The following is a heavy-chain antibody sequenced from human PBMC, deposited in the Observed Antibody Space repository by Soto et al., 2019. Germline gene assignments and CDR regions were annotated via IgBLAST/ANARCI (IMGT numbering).Heavy chain of an antibody. Sequence: GGSLRLSCAASGFTFSSYGMHWVRQAPGKGLEWVAVISYDGSNKYYADSVKGRFTISRDNSKNTLYLQMNSLRAEDTAVYYCAKAAAGIYYGMDVWGQGTTVTVSS. CDR1: GFTFSSYG. V-gene: IGHV3-30*18. J-gene: IGHJ6*02. CDR2: ISYDGSNK. D-gene: IGHD6-13*01. CDR3: AKAAAGIYYGMDV.